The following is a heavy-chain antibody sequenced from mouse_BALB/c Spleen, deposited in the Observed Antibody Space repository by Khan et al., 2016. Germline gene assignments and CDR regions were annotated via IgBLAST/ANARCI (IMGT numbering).Heavy chain of an antibody. CDR1: GYTFTNYG. D-gene: IGHD1-1*01. Sequence: IQLVQSGPELKKPGETVKISCKASGYTFTNYGMNWVKQAPGKGLKWMGWINTNTGEPTYAEEFKGRFAFSLETSASTAYLQINNLKNEDTATXYCAEVYYGSNWFAYWGQGTLVTVSA. CDR3: AEVYYGSNWFAY. CDR2: INTNTGEP. V-gene: IGHV9-3*02. J-gene: IGHJ3*01.